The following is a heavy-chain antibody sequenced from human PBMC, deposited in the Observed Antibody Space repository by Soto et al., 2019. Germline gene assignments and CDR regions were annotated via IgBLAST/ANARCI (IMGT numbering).Heavy chain of an antibody. V-gene: IGHV4-34*01. CDR2: INHSGST. CDR1: GGSFSGYY. Sequence: SETLSLTCAVYGGSFSGYYWSWIRQPPGKGLEWIGEINHSGSTNYNPSLKSRVTISVDTSKNQFSLKLSSVTAADTAVYYCARDLATMVRGVTPNNWFDPWGQGTLVTVS. CDR3: ARDLATMVRGVTPNNWFDP. D-gene: IGHD3-10*01. J-gene: IGHJ5*02.